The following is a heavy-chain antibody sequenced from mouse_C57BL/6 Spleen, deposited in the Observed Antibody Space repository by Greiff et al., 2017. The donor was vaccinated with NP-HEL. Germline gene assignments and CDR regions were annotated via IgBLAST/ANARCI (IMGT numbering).Heavy chain of an antibody. CDR1: GYTFTSYW. CDR3: ARGTGQGRFAY. V-gene: IGHV1-52*01. CDR2: IDPTDSET. D-gene: IGHD3-3*01. J-gene: IGHJ3*01. Sequence: QVQLQQPGAELVRPGSSVKLSCKASGYTFTSYWMHWVKQRPIQGLEWIGNIDPTDSETHYNQKFKDKATLTVDKSSSTAYMQLSSLTSEDSAVYYCARGTGQGRFAYWGQGTLVTVSA.